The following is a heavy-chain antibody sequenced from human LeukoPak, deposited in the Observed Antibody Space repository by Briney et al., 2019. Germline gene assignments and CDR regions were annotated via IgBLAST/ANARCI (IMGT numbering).Heavy chain of an antibody. CDR3: ARRGGNWLDP. J-gene: IGHJ5*02. Sequence: PGESLQISCKGSGSVFTSYWIAGGRRQPGKGLELWGIISPANSETLYSPSFQGQVTMSADSSTAYLQWSSLKASDTAIYYCARRGGNWLDPWGQGTLVTVSS. V-gene: IGHV5-51*01. CDR1: GSVFTSYW. D-gene: IGHD3-16*01. CDR2: ISPANSET.